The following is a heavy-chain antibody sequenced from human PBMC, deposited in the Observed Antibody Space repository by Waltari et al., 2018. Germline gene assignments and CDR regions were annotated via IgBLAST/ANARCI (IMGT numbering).Heavy chain of an antibody. CDR3: ATDPSPPY. CDR2: IIPKIGAS. D-gene: IGHD2-2*01. CDR1: VGSFGRFG. V-gene: IGHV1-69*01. J-gene: IGHJ4*02. Sequence: QVQLVQSGAEVKKPGSSVKVSCKDSVGSFGRFGISWVRQAAGEGLEWMGGIIPKIGASNYAQKSQGRVTTTADDSTRIAYMEVSSLSFEDTAVYFCATDPSPPYWGQGTLVIVSS.